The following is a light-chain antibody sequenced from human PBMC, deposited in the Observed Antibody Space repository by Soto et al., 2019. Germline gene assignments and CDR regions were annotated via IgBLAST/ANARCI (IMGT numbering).Light chain of an antibody. CDR3: QQYNNLPYT. CDR2: DAS. CDR1: QDISKY. J-gene: IGKJ2*01. Sequence: DIQMNQSPSSLSASLGDRVTITCQASQDISKYLHWYHQRPGKAPILVIYDASTLEEGAPSRFSGGGSGTSFTLTINSLQPEDIGTYYCQQYNNLPYTFGHGTKLDIK. V-gene: IGKV1-33*01.